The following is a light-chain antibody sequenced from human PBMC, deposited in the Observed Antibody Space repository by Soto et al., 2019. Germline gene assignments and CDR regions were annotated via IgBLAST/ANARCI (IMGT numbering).Light chain of an antibody. V-gene: IGKV3-20*01. CDR1: QSVSSSF. J-gene: IGKJ2*01. CDR2: GAS. Sequence: EIVLTQSPGTLSLSPGERSTLSCRASQSVSSSFLAWYQQKPGQAPRLLIYGASSRATGIPDRFSGSGSGTDFTLTISRLEPEDFAVYYCQQYGTSYNFGQGTKVDIK. CDR3: QQYGTSYN.